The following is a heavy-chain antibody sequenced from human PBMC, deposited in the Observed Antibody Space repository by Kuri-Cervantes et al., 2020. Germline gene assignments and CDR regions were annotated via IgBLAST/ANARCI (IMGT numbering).Heavy chain of an antibody. Sequence: SETLSLTCTVSGGSITGYYWSWIRQPPGKGLEWIGYIYYSGSTNYNPSLKSRVTISVDTSKNQFSLKLSSVTAADTAVYYRARETMIGNDAFDIWGQGTMVTVSS. CDR3: ARETMIGNDAFDI. V-gene: IGHV4-59*01. CDR2: IYYSGST. CDR1: GGSITGYY. J-gene: IGHJ3*02. D-gene: IGHD3-22*01.